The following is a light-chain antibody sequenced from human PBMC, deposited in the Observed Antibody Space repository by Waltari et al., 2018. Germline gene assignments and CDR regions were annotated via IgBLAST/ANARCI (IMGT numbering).Light chain of an antibody. J-gene: IGLJ2*01. Sequence: QSALTQPAAVSASPGQSITISCTSADFDVGISHSVSWYQTHPERAPRLIIYDVTYRPSGISDRFSGSQAGDTASLTISGLQREDEAHYFCASYTGTTLIFGGGTRLTVL. CDR3: ASYTGTTLI. V-gene: IGLV2-14*03. CDR1: DFDVGISHS. CDR2: DVT.